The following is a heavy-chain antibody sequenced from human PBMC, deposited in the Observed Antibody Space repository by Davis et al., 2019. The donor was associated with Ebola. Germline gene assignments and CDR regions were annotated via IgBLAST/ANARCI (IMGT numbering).Heavy chain of an antibody. J-gene: IGHJ2*01. V-gene: IGHV3-49*04. CDR3: TRDRSIAVAGTGWYFDL. CDR2: ISSKVYGGTI. Sequence: GGSLRLSCTASGFTFGDYPMSWVRQAPGKGLEWVGFISSKVYGGTIEYAASVKGRFTISRDDSKGIAYLQMNSLKTEDTAVYHCTRDRSIAVAGTGWYFDLWGRGTLVTVSS. D-gene: IGHD6-19*01. CDR1: GFTFGDYP.